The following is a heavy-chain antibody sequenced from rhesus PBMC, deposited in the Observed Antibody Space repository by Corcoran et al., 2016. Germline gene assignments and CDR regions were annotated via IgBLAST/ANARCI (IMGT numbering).Heavy chain of an antibody. Sequence: QLQLQESGPGLVKPSETLSLTCAVSGYSISSGYGWSWIRQPPGKGLEWIGYISYSGSTSYNPSLKIRVTISRDTSKNQFSLKLSSVTAADTAVYYCARQIFWTGLDYWGQGVLVTVSS. V-gene: IGHV4-122*02. D-gene: IGHD3-3*01. CDR3: ARQIFWTGLDY. CDR1: GYSISSGYG. J-gene: IGHJ4*01. CDR2: ISYSGST.